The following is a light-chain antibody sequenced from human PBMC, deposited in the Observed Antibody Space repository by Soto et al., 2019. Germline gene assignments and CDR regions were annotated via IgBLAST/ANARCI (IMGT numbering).Light chain of an antibody. V-gene: IGKV3-15*01. J-gene: IGKJ5*01. CDR1: QSVRSN. CDR3: QQYNNWPIT. CDR2: GAS. Sequence: EIVITQSPATLSVSPGERATLSCRASQSVRSNLAWYQQKPGRAPRLLIYGASTRATGIPARFSGSGSGTEFTLTISSLQSEDFAVYYCQQYNNWPITFGQGTRLEIK.